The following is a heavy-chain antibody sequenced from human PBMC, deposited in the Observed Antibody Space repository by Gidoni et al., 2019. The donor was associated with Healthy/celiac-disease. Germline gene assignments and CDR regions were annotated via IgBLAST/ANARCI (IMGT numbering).Heavy chain of an antibody. V-gene: IGHV3-11*05. CDR3: ARARETPSPYCSGGSCYSYYFDY. J-gene: IGHJ4*02. CDR2: ISSSSSYT. Sequence: GGGLVKPGGSLRLSCAASGFTFSDYYMSWIRQAPGKGLEWVSYISSSSSYTNYADSVKGRFTISRDNAKNSLYLQMNSLRAEDTAVYYCARARETPSPYCSGGSCYSYYFDYWGQGTLVTVSS. D-gene: IGHD2-15*01. CDR1: GFTFSDYY.